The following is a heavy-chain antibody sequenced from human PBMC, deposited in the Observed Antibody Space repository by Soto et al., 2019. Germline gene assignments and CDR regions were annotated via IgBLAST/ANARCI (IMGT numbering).Heavy chain of an antibody. D-gene: IGHD4-4*01. V-gene: IGHV3-11*01. CDR2: ISSSGSTI. CDR1: GFSLSDYY. J-gene: IGHJ6*02. CDR3: ERGWGRTTVTYGMDG. Sequence: GALRLSSADAGFSLSDYYMSLIRQAPGKGLEWVSYISSSGSTIYYADSVKGRFTISRDNAKNSLYLQMNSLRAEDTAVYYCERGWGRTTVTYGMDGWGQGTTVTVSS.